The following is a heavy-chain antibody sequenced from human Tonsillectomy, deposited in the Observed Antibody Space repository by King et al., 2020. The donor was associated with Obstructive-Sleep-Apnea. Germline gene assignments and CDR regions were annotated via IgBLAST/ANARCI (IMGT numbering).Heavy chain of an antibody. CDR3: VGDVGYQLDF. CDR2: ISYDGRAD. J-gene: IGHJ4*02. D-gene: IGHD6-13*01. Sequence: VQLVESGGGVVHPGRSLRLSCAAAGFNFKRTAMHWVRQAPGKGLEWVSVISYDGRADYYGDSVRGRFTVSRDNSRDTTFLQMKSLRHDDTAVYYCVGDVGYQLDFWGQGTQVTVSS. V-gene: IGHV3-30*03. CDR1: GFNFKRTA.